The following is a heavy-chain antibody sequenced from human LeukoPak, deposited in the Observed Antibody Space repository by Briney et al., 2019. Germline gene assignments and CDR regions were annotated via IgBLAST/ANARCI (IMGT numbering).Heavy chain of an antibody. D-gene: IGHD6-19*01. Sequence: GGSLRLSCAASGFTFSSYSMNWLRQAPGKGLEGVSSISSSSSYIYYADSVKGRFTISRDNAKNSLYLQMNSLRAEDTAVYYGARGPVAGMEAGWGRGTLVTVSS. V-gene: IGHV3-21*01. CDR3: ARGPVAGMEAG. CDR2: ISSSSSYI. CDR1: GFTFSSYS. J-gene: IGHJ4*02.